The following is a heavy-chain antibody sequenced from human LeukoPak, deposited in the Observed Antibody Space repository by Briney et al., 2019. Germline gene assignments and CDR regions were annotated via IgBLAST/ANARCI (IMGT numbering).Heavy chain of an antibody. CDR1: GVPISSSSYY. V-gene: IGHV4-39*02. CDR2: LYYSGST. D-gene: IGHD1-7*01. Sequence: SETLSLTCTVSGVPISSSSYYWGWIRQPPGKGLEWIGSLYYSGSTYYNPSLKSRVTISVDTSNNQFSLRLSSLTAADTAVYYCAKDCELELGEGDDAFDIWGQGTMVTVSS. CDR3: AKDCELELGEGDDAFDI. J-gene: IGHJ3*02.